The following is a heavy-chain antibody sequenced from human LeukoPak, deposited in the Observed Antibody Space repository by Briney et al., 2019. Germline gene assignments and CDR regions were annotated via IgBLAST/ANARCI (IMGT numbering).Heavy chain of an antibody. V-gene: IGHV3-30*03. CDR2: IAYDGSSK. Sequence: GRSLRLSCAASGFTFNTYGMHWVRQAPGKGLEWVAAIAYDGSSKYHADSVKGRFTISGDNSKTTLYLEMNSLRPEDSAVYYCARAIRIAAAGTGYWGQGTLVTVSS. D-gene: IGHD6-13*01. CDR1: GFTFNTYG. J-gene: IGHJ4*02. CDR3: ARAIRIAAAGTGY.